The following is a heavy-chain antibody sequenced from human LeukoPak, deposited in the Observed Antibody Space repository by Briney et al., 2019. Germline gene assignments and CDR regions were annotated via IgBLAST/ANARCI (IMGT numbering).Heavy chain of an antibody. J-gene: IGHJ4*02. V-gene: IGHV3-7*01. D-gene: IGHD4-17*01. CDR2: IKQDGGQI. Sequence: PGGSLRLSCAASEFTFSSYWMSWVRQAPGKGLEWVANIKQDGGQIYYLESVKGRFTVSRDNAKNSLYLQMNSLRVEDTAVYYCARLGARQMLEYWGQGTLVTVSS. CDR1: EFTFSSYW. CDR3: ARLGARQMLEY.